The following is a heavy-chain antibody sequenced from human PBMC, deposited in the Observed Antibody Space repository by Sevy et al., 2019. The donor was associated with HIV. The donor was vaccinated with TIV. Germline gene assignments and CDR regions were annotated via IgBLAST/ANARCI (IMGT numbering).Heavy chain of an antibody. CDR3: ARDDSSGWTDNWFDP. Sequence: SETLSLTCAVSGYSISSGYYWGWIRQPPGKGLEWIGSIYHSGSTYYNPSLKSRVTISVDTSKNQFSLKLSSVTAADRAVYYCARDDSSGWTDNWFDPWGQGTLVTVSS. V-gene: IGHV4-38-2*02. D-gene: IGHD6-19*01. CDR1: GYSISSGYY. J-gene: IGHJ5*02. CDR2: IYHSGST.